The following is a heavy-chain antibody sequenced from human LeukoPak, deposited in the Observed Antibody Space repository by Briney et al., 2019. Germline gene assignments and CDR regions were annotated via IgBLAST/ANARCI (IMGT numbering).Heavy chain of an antibody. V-gene: IGHV3-30-3*01. CDR1: GFTFSSYA. CDR3: AKEEQQLVWGA. CDR2: ISYDGSNK. D-gene: IGHD6-13*01. J-gene: IGHJ4*02. Sequence: GGSLRLSCAASGFTFSSYAMHWVRQAPGKGLEWVAVISYDGSNKYYADSVKGRFTISRDNSKNTLYLQMNSLRAEDTAVYYCAKEEQQLVWGAWGQGTLVTVSS.